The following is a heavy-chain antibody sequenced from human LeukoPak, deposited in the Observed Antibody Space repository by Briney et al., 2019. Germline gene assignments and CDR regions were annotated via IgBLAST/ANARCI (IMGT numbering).Heavy chain of an antibody. V-gene: IGHV1-2*02. CDR3: ARALEVAGTGLSR. D-gene: IGHD6-19*01. CDR1: GYTFTSYY. CDR2: INPNSGGT. J-gene: IGHJ4*02. Sequence: ASVKVSCKASGYTFTSYYMHWVRQAPGQGLEWMGWINPNSGGTNYAQNFQGRVTMTRDTSISTAYMELSRLRSDETAVYYCARALEVAGTGLSRWGQGTLVTVSS.